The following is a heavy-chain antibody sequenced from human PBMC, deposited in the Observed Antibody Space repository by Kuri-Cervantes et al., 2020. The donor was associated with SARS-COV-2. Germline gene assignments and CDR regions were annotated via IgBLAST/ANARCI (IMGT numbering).Heavy chain of an antibody. CDR2: IWYDGSNK. CDR3: ARGESAPEGYFDL. J-gene: IGHJ2*01. Sequence: GESLKISCAASGFTFSSYGMHWVRQAPGKGLEWVAVIWYDGSNKYYADSVKGRFTISRDNSKNTLYLQMNSLRAEDTAVYYCARGESAPEGYFDLWGRGTLVTVSS. D-gene: IGHD1-14*01. CDR1: GFTFSSYG. V-gene: IGHV3-33*01.